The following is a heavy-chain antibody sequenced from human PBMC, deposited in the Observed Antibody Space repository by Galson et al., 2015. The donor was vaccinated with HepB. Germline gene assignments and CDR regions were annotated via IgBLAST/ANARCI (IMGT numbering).Heavy chain of an antibody. D-gene: IGHD3-3*01. CDR2: ISYDGSNK. CDR3: AKAFFLEWFRDY. Sequence: SLRLSCAASGFTFSSYGMHWVRQAPGKGLEWVALISYDGSNKFYADSVKGRFTISRDNSKNTLYLQMNSLRAEDTAVYYCAKAFFLEWFRDYWGQGTLVTVSS. J-gene: IGHJ4*02. CDR1: GFTFSSYG. V-gene: IGHV3-30*18.